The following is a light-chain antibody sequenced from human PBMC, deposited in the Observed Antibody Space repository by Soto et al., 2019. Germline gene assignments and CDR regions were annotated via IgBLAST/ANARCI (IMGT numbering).Light chain of an antibody. CDR3: CSYAGTSPFV. CDR1: SSDVGSYNL. V-gene: IGLV2-23*01. CDR2: EGN. Sequence: QSALTQPASVSGSPGQSITISCTGTSSDVGSYNLVSWYQQHPGKAPKLMIYEGNKRPSGVSNRFSGSKSANTASLTISGLQNEDEADYYCCSYAGTSPFVFGTGTKLTVL. J-gene: IGLJ1*01.